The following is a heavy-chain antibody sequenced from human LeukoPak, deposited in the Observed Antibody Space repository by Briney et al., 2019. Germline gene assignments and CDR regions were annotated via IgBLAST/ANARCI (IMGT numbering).Heavy chain of an antibody. Sequence: SETLSLTCTVSGGSISSYYWSWIRRPPGKGLEWIGYIYYSGSTNYNPSLKSRVTISVDTSKNQFSLKLSSVTAADTAVYYCARGALRYFDWLFDYWGQGTLVTVSS. J-gene: IGHJ4*02. CDR2: IYYSGST. CDR3: ARGALRYFDWLFDY. CDR1: GGSISSYY. D-gene: IGHD3-9*01. V-gene: IGHV4-59*01.